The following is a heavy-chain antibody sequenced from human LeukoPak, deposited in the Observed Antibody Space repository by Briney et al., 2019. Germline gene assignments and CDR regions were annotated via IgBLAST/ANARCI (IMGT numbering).Heavy chain of an antibody. Sequence: SVKVSCKASGGTFSSYAISWVRQAPGQGLEWMGRIIPIFGTANHAQKFQGRVTITTDESTSTAYMELSSLRSEDTAVYYCAGDRLGGGDYYIDYWGQGTLVTVSS. J-gene: IGHJ4*02. CDR1: GGTFSSYA. CDR2: IIPIFGTA. D-gene: IGHD2-21*01. CDR3: AGDRLGGGDYYIDY. V-gene: IGHV1-69*05.